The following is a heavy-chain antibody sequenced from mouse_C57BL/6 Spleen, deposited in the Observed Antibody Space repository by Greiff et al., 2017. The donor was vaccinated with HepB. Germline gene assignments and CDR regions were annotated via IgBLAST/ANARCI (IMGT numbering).Heavy chain of an antibody. D-gene: IGHD1-1*01. CDR3: ARWRTTVVAFDY. CDR1: GYTFTSYW. J-gene: IGHJ2*01. V-gene: IGHV1-55*01. CDR2: IYPGSGST. Sequence: QVQLQQSGAELVKPGASVKMSCKASGYTFTSYWITWVKQRPGQGLEWIGDIYPGSGSTNYNEKFKSKATLTVDTSSSTAYMQLSSLTSEDSAVYYCARWRTTVVAFDYWGQGTTLTVSS.